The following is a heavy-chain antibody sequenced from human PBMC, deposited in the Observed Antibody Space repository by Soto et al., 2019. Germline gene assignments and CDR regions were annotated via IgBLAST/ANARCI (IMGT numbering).Heavy chain of an antibody. J-gene: IGHJ5*02. D-gene: IGHD2-15*01. CDR1: GYTFTRYT. Sequence: GSVNVCCKASGYTFTRYTMNWVRQGPGQRLEWMGWINPDNGNTKSSQKFQDRVIITRDTSASTADMDLSSLRSEDTAVYYCARGIATGQLDPWGQGTLVTVHS. CDR3: ARGIATGQLDP. V-gene: IGHV1-3*01. CDR2: INPDNGNT.